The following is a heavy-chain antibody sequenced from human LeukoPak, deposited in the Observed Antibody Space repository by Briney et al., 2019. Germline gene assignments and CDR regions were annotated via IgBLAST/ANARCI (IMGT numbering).Heavy chain of an antibody. V-gene: IGHV1-69*01. CDR1: GGTFSSYA. Sequence: GASVKVSCKASGGTFSSYAISWVRQAPGQGLEWMGGIIPIFGTANYAQKFQGRVTITADESTSTAYMELSSLRSEDTAVYYCERKAIVGAPFDYWGQGTLVTVSS. J-gene: IGHJ4*02. CDR2: IIPIFGTA. CDR3: ERKAIVGAPFDY. D-gene: IGHD1-26*01.